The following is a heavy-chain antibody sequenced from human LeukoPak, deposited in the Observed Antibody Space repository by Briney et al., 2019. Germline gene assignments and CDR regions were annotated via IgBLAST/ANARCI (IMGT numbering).Heavy chain of an antibody. CDR1: AFAGGSFW. CDR3: GRGSGWYPDY. D-gene: IGHD6-19*01. J-gene: IGHJ4*02. Sequence: PWVSLRRSFSASAFAGGSFWMIWLRQAPGKGLERVSNIEQHGTEKHYVYSVKVRFTISRDNAKKSLYLQMNRMRAEDTAVYYCGRGSGWYPDYWGQRTLVTVSS. CDR2: IEQHGTEK. V-gene: IGHV3-7*04.